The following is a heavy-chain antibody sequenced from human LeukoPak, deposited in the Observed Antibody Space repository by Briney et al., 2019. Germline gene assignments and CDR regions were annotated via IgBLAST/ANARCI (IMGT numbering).Heavy chain of an antibody. V-gene: IGHV4-4*07. Sequence: SETLSLTCTVSGGSISSYYWSWIRQPAGKGLEWIGRIYTSGSTNYNPSLKSRVTMSVDTSKNQFSLKLSSVTAADTAVYYCARHHYDILTGYYKEGFDYWGQGTLVTVSS. J-gene: IGHJ4*02. CDR1: GGSISSYY. D-gene: IGHD3-9*01. CDR2: IYTSGST. CDR3: ARHHYDILTGYYKEGFDY.